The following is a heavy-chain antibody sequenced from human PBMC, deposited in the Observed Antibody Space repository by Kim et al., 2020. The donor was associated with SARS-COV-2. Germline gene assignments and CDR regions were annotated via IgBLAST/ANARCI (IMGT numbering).Heavy chain of an antibody. V-gene: IGHV5-10-1*01. J-gene: IGHJ2*01. Sequence: GESLKISCKGSGYSFTSYWISWVRQMPGKGLEWMGRIDPSDSYTNYSPSFQGHVTISADKSISTAYLQWSSLKASDTAMYYCATLTLPVAGDSSGYLIGGYFDLWGRGTLVTVSS. D-gene: IGHD3-22*01. CDR1: GYSFTSYW. CDR2: IDPSDSYT. CDR3: ATLTLPVAGDSSGYLIGGYFDL.